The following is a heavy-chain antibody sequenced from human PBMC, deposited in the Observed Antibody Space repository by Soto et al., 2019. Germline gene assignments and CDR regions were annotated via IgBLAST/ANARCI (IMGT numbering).Heavy chain of an antibody. J-gene: IGHJ6*02. CDR3: SRDADYGGSRGGMDV. CDR2: IYYSGST. Sequence: QVRLEESGPGLVKPSETLSLICSVSGGSVNNANYFWNWIRHHPENGLEWIGYIYYSGSTRYNPSFKTRATLSKDTSKNQFSVRLNSVTVADTAVYFCSRDADYGGSRGGMDVWGRGTTVTVSS. CDR1: GGSVNNANYF. V-gene: IGHV4-31*03. D-gene: IGHD4-17*01.